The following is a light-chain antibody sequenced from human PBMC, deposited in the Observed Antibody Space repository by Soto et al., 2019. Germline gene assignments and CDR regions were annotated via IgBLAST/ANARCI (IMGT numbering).Light chain of an antibody. J-gene: IGLJ3*02. Sequence: QSVVTQPPSASGTPGQRVTISCSGGRSNIGSNTVVWYQQFPGATPKLLIYRDDQRPSGVPDRFSGSRSGTSASLDISGLQLGDEADYYCAVWDDTLYGRVFGGGTKLTVL. CDR2: RDD. CDR1: RSNIGSNT. V-gene: IGLV1-44*01. CDR3: AVWDDTLYGRV.